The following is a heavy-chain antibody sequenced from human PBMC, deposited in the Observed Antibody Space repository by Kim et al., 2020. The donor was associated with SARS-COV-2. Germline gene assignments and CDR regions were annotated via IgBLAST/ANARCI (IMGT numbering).Heavy chain of an antibody. D-gene: IGHD3-10*01. V-gene: IGHV3-48*03. CDR2: ISKSGKIDGII. CDR3: ARDKDGSGRGFDY. J-gene: IGHJ4*02. CDR1: GFTFSSYE. Sequence: GGSLRLSCAASGFTFSSYEMNWVRQAPGKGLEWLSYISKSGKIDGIIHYADSVKGRFTISRDNAKNSLYLQMNSLRAEDTAVYYCARDKDGSGRGFDYWGQGTLVTVSS.